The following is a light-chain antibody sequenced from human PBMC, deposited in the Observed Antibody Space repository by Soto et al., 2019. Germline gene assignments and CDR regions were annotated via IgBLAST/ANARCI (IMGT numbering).Light chain of an antibody. J-gene: IGLJ2*01. CDR1: SSDVGDYNY. Sequence: QSALTQPASVSGSPGQSITISCTGTSSDVGDYNYVSWYQQHPGKAPKLIIYGVSNRPSRISNRLSGSKSGNTASLPISGLQAEDEDAYYFSSYTSTNPLVFGGGTKLTV. CDR2: GVS. CDR3: SSYTSTNPLV. V-gene: IGLV2-14*01.